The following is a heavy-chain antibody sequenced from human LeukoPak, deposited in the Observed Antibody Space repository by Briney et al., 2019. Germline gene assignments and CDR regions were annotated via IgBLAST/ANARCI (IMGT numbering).Heavy chain of an antibody. CDR2: ISSNGGST. Sequence: GGSLRLSCAASGFTFSSYAMHWVRQAPGKGLEYVSAISSNGGSTYYANSVKGRFTISRDNSKNTLYLQMGSLRAEDMAVYYCAGSHGRGAANYYYYMDVWGKGTTVTVSS. V-gene: IGHV3-64*01. CDR3: AGSHGRGAANYYYYMDV. J-gene: IGHJ6*03. D-gene: IGHD6-13*01. CDR1: GFTFSSYA.